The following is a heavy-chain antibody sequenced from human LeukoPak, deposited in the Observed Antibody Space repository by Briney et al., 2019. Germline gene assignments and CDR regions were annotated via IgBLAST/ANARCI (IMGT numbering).Heavy chain of an antibody. CDR2: IYYSGST. Sequence: PSETLSLTCSVSRGSISSSNYYWGWIRQPPGKGLEWIGSIYYSGSTYYNPSLKSRVTISVDTSKNQFSLKLSSVTAADTAVYYCARAIVVVTAIGGHHDAFDIWGQGTMGTVSA. D-gene: IGHD2-21*02. CDR3: ARAIVVVTAIGGHHDAFDI. V-gene: IGHV4-39*07. J-gene: IGHJ3*02. CDR1: RGSISSSNYY.